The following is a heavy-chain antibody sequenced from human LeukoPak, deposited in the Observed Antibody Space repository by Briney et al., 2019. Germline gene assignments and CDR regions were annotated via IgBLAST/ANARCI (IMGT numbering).Heavy chain of an antibody. CDR1: GYTFTGYY. D-gene: IGHD5-12*01. CDR2: INPNSGGT. V-gene: IGHV1-2*02. J-gene: IGHJ3*02. Sequence: ASVKVSCKASGYTFTGYYMHWVRQAPGQGLEWMGWINPNSGGTNYAQKFQGRVTMTRDTSISTAYMELSRLRSDDTAVYYCARVDSGYWDAFDIWGQGTMVTVSS. CDR3: ARVDSGYWDAFDI.